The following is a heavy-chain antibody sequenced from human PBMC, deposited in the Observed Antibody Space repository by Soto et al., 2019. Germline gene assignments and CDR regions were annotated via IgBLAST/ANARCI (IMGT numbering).Heavy chain of an antibody. V-gene: IGHV4-59*12. D-gene: IGHD3-22*01. J-gene: IGHJ6*02. Sequence: PSETLSLTCTVSGGSFSPNYWSWLRQPPGKGLEWVGYIYYGGTTRYNPSLKSRVTMSLETSKNQFSLKLSSVTAADTAVYFCARGFAHDSRGYYSFGYYYYGMDVWGQGTTVTVSS. CDR3: ARGFAHDSRGYYSFGYYYYGMDV. CDR2: IYYGGTT. CDR1: GGSFSPNY.